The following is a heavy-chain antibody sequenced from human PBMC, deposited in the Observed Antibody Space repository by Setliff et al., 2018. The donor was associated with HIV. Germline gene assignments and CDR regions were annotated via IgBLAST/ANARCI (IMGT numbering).Heavy chain of an antibody. CDR2: INPDSGGT. V-gene: IGHV1-2*02. CDR1: GDTLSDYY. Sequence: ASVKVSCKASGDTLSDYYIHWVRQAPGQGLEWMGWINPDSGGTNYAQKFQGRVTMTRDTSLNTDYMEVRSLRSDDTAVYYCAAGPGYSFGVGLDSYMSIWDKGTTVTVSS. CDR3: AAGPGYSFGVGLDSYMSI. J-gene: IGHJ6*03. D-gene: IGHD5-18*01.